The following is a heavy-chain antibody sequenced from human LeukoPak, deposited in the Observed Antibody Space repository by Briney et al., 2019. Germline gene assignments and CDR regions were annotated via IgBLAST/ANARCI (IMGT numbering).Heavy chain of an antibody. V-gene: IGHV3-21*01. CDR1: GFTFSSYS. CDR2: ISSSSSYI. D-gene: IGHD2-2*02. J-gene: IGHJ4*02. Sequence: PGGSLRLSCAASGFTFSSYSMNWVRQAPGKGLEWVSSISSSSSYIYYADSVKGRFTISRDNAKNSLYLQMNSLRAEDTAVYYCARDCSSTSCYSWIDCWGQGTLVTVSS. CDR3: ARDCSSTSCYSWIDC.